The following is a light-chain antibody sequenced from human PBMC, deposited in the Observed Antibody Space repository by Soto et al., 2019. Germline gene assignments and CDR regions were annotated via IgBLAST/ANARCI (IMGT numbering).Light chain of an antibody. CDR3: QQYNSYPLT. CDR2: KAS. CDR1: QSISSW. J-gene: IGKJ1*01. V-gene: IGKV1-5*03. Sequence: DIQMTQSPSTLSASVGDRVTITCRASQSISSWLAWYQQKPGKAPKLLIYKASSLESGVPSRFSGSGSGTEFTLTISSLQHADFATYYCQQYNSYPLTFGHGTKVEIK.